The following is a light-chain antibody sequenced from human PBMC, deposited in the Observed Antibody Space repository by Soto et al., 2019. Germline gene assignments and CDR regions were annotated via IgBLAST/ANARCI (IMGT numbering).Light chain of an antibody. CDR1: SSDVGGYNY. V-gene: IGLV2-14*01. CDR3: SSYTSSSPYVV. Sequence: QSALTQPASVSGSPGQSITISCTGTSSDVGGYNYVSWYQQHPGKAPKLMIYDVSNRPSGVSNRFSGSKSGNTASLTISGLQAEDEADYYCSSYTSSSPYVVFGGGTKLTV. J-gene: IGLJ2*01. CDR2: DVS.